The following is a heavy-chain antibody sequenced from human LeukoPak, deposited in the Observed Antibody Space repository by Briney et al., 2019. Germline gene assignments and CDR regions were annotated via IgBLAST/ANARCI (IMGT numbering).Heavy chain of an antibody. J-gene: IGHJ4*02. D-gene: IGHD3-9*01. CDR1: GFTFSSYA. V-gene: IGHV3-30-3*01. CDR2: ISYDGSNK. CDR3: ASSYDILTGYYSVDY. Sequence: GGSLRLSCAASGFTFSSYAMHWVRQAPGKGLEWVAVISYDGSNKYYADSVKGRFTISRDNSKNTLYLQMNSLRAEDTAVYYCASSYDILTGYYSVDYWGQGTLVTVSS.